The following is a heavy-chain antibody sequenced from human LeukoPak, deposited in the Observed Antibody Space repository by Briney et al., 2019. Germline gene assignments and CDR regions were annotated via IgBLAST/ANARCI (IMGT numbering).Heavy chain of an antibody. J-gene: IGHJ4*02. CDR1: GGSISSGNW. D-gene: IGHD2-21*02. CDR3: ARGRRAYCGGDCYWPLNY. Sequence: SGTLSLTCAVSGGSISSGNWWSWVRQPPGKGLEWIGEINHSGSTNYNPSLKSRVTISVDTSKNQFSLKLSSVTAADTAVYYCARGRRAYCGGDCYWPLNYWGQGTLVTVSS. CDR2: INHSGST. V-gene: IGHV4-4*02.